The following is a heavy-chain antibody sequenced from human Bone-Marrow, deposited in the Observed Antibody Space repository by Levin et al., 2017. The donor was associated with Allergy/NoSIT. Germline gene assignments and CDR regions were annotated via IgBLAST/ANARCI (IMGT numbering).Heavy chain of an antibody. Sequence: SGPTLVKPTQTLTLTCTFSGFSVTTSTVGVGWIRQPPGKALEWLAVIYGDDDKRYSPSLKTRLTVTKDSSKKQVVLTMTNMDPVDTATYHCAHSLSGYDSYEYWGPGTRVTVSS. J-gene: IGHJ4*02. CDR2: IYGDDDK. D-gene: IGHD5-12*01. CDR1: GFSVTTSTVG. V-gene: IGHV2-5*02. CDR3: AHSLSGYDSYEY.